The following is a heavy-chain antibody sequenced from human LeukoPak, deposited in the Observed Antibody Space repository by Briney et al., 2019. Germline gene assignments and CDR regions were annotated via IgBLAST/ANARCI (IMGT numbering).Heavy chain of an antibody. CDR1: GGSISSSRSS. V-gene: IGHV4-39*07. Sequence: SETLSLTCTVSGGSISSSRSSRGWIRQSPGKGLEWIGSSSSSGTTYYNPSLKNRVTMSLDTTNNQFSLRLTSLTAADTAVYCAGDGSSINWFFYWGQGTLVTVSS. CDR2: SSSSGTT. CDR3: GDGSSINWFFY. D-gene: IGHD1-1*01. J-gene: IGHJ4*02.